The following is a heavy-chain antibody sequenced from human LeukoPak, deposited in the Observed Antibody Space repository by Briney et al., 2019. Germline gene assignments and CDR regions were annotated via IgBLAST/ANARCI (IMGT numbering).Heavy chain of an antibody. CDR3: ARVFAVAGTRRVYFQH. CDR2: INPNSGGT. J-gene: IGHJ1*01. V-gene: IGHV1-2*02. D-gene: IGHD6-19*01. CDR1: GYTFTGYY. Sequence: ASVKVSCKASGYTFTGYYMHWVRQAPGQGLEWMGWINPNSGGTNYAQKFQGRVTMTRDTSISTAYMELSRLRSDDTAEYYCARVFAVAGTRRVYFQHWGQGTLVTVSS.